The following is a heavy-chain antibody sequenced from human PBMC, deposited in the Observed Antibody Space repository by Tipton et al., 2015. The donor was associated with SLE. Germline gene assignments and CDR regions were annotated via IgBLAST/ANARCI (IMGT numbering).Heavy chain of an antibody. CDR1: GGSISSGGYY. CDR2: IYYRGTT. D-gene: IGHD3-22*01. V-gene: IGHV4-31*03. CDR3: PIYYHDSTGLHWFDP. Sequence: TLSLTCTVSGGSISSGGYYWSWIRQHPGKGLEWIGYIYYRGTTHYNPSPESRASISVDTSRNQFSLNLTSVTAADTAVYYCPIYYHDSTGLHWFDPWGQGTLVTVSS. J-gene: IGHJ5*02.